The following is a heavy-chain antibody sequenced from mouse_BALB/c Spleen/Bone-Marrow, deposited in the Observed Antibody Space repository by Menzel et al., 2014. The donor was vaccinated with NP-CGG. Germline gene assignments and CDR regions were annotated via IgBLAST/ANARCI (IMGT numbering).Heavy chain of an antibody. D-gene: IGHD1-2*01. V-gene: IGHV3-1*02. CDR2: IPYSGTT. CDR1: AYSITSGYG. CDR3: AREGRTTARFAY. J-gene: IGHJ3*01. Sequence: EVQLQQSGPVLVKPSQSLSLTCTVTAYSITSGYGWHWIRQFPGNKLGWLGYIPYSGTTHYNPSLKSRISITRDTSKNQFFLQLNYVTTEDAATDNCAREGRTTARFAYWGQGTLVTVSA.